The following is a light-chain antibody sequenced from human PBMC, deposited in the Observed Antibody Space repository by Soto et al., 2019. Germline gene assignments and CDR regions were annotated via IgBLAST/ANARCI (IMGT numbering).Light chain of an antibody. CDR1: QNIADY. J-gene: IGKJ4*01. CDR2: SSS. CDR3: LQTFTTPNT. V-gene: IGKV1-39*01. Sequence: DIQMTQSPSSLSASAGDTVTITCRASQNIADYLSWYQQKPGKAPKLLMYSSSILHDAVSSRFSGDGSGTAFTLTITSLQPEDFATYYCLQTFTTPNTFGGGTTVEVK.